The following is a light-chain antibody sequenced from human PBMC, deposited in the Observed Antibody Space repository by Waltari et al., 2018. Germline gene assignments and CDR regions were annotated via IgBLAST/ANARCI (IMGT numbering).Light chain of an antibody. V-gene: IGKV4-1*01. CDR1: QSILDNSNKRNY. Sequence: DIVMTQSPDSQAVSLGERATTTCRSSQSILDNSNKRNYLTWYQQKAGQPPRLLISWASTRESGVPDRFSGSGSGTDFTLTISSLQAEDVAVYYCQQYYTAPYTFGQGAKLEIK. CDR3: QQYYTAPYT. J-gene: IGKJ2*01. CDR2: WAS.